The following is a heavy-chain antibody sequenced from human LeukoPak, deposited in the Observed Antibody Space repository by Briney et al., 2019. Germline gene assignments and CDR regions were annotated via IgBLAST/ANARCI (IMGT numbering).Heavy chain of an antibody. CDR2: INPNSGGT. D-gene: IGHD4-17*01. Sequence: ASVKVSCKASGYTFTGYYMHWVRQAPGQGLEWMGWINPNSGGTNYAQKFQGRVTMTRDTSTSTAYMELSRLRSDDTAVYYCARDVYGDYGSDPPVDYWGQGTLVTVSS. J-gene: IGHJ4*02. CDR3: ARDVYGDYGSDPPVDY. V-gene: IGHV1-2*02. CDR1: GYTFTGYY.